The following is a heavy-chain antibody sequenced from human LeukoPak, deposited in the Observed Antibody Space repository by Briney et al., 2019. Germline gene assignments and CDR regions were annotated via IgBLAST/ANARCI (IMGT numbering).Heavy chain of an antibody. J-gene: IGHJ6*02. CDR1: GFTFTGHT. D-gene: IGHD2-15*01. CDR3: ARDPTPRYCSGGSCYTHYGMDV. CDR2: ISSSSSYI. Sequence: GGSLRLSCAASGFTFTGHTMTWLRQAPGKGLEWVSSISSSSSYIYYADSVKGRLTISRDNAKNSLYLQMNSLRAEDTAVYYCARDPTPRYCSGGSCYTHYGMDVWGQGTTVTVSS. V-gene: IGHV3-21*01.